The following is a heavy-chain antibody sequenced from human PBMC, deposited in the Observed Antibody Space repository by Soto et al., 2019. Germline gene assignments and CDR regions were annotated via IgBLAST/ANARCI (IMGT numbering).Heavy chain of an antibody. CDR1: GFTFSNFG. J-gene: IGHJ4*02. CDR3: AKGSEVARQELDY. D-gene: IGHD2-15*01. V-gene: IGHV3-30*18. CDR2: ISSDGSEK. Sequence: QVQLVESGGGVVQPGRSLRLSCAASGFTFSNFGMHWVRQAPGKGLEWVAVISSDGSEKYYSDSVKGRFTISRDNSKKTLFVQMNSLRVEDTAVYYCAKGSEVARQELDYWGQGTLVTVSS.